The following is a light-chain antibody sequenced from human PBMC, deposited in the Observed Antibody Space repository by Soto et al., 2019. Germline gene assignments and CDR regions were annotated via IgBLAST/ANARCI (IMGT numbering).Light chain of an antibody. CDR1: QSLLHSNGYTY. J-gene: IGKJ1*01. Sequence: DIVMTQSPLSLPVTPGEPASISCRPSQSLLHSNGYTYLDWYLQKPGQSPQLLIYLGSNRASGVPDRFSGSGSGTDFTLKISRVEAEDVGVYYCMQPLQSWTFGQGTKVEIK. CDR3: MQPLQSWT. CDR2: LGS. V-gene: IGKV2-28*01.